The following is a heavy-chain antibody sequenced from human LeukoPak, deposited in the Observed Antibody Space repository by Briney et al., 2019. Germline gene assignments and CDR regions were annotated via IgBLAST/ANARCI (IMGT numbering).Heavy chain of an antibody. CDR2: ISSSSSYI. CDR3: ARRSRRDNIFS. V-gene: IGHV3-21*01. D-gene: IGHD1-14*01. J-gene: IGHJ5*02. CDR1: GFTFSSYS. Sequence: GGSLRLSCAASGFTFSSYSMNWVPQAPGKGLEWVSSISSSSSYIYYADSVKGRFTISRDNAKNSLYLQMNSLRAEDTAVYYCARRSRRDNIFSWGQGTLVTVSS.